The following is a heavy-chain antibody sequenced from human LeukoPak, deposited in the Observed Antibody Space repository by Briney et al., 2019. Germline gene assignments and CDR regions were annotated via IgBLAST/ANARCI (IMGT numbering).Heavy chain of an antibody. CDR1: GGTFSSYA. CDR3: AREGVRTTDFDY. CDR2: IIPIFGTA. V-gene: IGHV1-69*05. D-gene: IGHD3-10*01. J-gene: IGHJ4*02. Sequence: SVKVSCKASGGTFSSYAISWVRQAPGQGLEWMGRIIPIFGTANYAQKFQGRVTITTDESTSTAYMELSSLRSEDTAVYCCAREGVRTTDFDYWGQGTLVTVSS.